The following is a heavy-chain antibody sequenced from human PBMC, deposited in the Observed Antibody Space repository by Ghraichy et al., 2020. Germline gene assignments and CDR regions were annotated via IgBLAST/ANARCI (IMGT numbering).Heavy chain of an antibody. V-gene: IGHV4-59*01. CDR3: ARARGSYYYYYMDV. Sequence: SETLSLTCTVSGGSISSYYWSWIRQPPGKGLEWIGYIYYSGSTNYNPSLKSRVTISVDTSKNQFSLKLSSVTAADTAVYYCARARGSYYYYYMDVWGKGTTVTVSS. J-gene: IGHJ6*03. D-gene: IGHD1-26*01. CDR1: GGSISSYY. CDR2: IYYSGST.